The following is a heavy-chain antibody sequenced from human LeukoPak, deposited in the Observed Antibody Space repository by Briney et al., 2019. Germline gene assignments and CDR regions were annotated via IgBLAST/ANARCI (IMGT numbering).Heavy chain of an antibody. V-gene: IGHV1-2*04. CDR1: GYTFTGYY. Sequence: ASVKVSCKASGYTFTGYYMHWVRQAPGQGLEWMGWINPNSGGTNYAQKFQGWVTMTRDTSISTAYMELSRLRSDDTAVYYSARGLGGGYSGYEDYWGQGTLVTVSS. J-gene: IGHJ4*02. D-gene: IGHD5-12*01. CDR3: ARGLGGGYSGYEDY. CDR2: INPNSGGT.